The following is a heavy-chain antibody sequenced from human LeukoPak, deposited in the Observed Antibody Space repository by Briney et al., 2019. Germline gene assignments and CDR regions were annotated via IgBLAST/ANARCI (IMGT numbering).Heavy chain of an antibody. D-gene: IGHD5-24*01. CDR3: ARDRRWRRDSKTRYYYYGMDV. Sequence: ASVKVSCKASGYSFTSYGINWVRQAPGQGLEWMGWISAYNGNTIYAQKLQGRVAMTTDTSTRTVYMELRSLRSDDTAAYYCARDRRWRRDSKTRYYYYGMDVWRQGTTVTVS. CDR2: ISAYNGNT. J-gene: IGHJ6*02. CDR1: GYSFTSYG. V-gene: IGHV1-18*01.